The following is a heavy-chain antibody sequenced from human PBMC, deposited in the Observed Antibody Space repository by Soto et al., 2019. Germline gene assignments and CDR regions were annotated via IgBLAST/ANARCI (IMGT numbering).Heavy chain of an antibody. Sequence: GGSLRLSCAASGFIFKMYWMHWVRQSPGKGLVWISGIYNDGTYSDYADSVRGRFTISRDNVNDTLYLQMNNLRAEDSGLYYCTRGPRPISTGTGAYWGQGTQVTVSS. V-gene: IGHV3-74*01. D-gene: IGHD3-10*01. J-gene: IGHJ4*02. CDR3: TRGPRPISTGTGAY. CDR2: IYNDGTYS. CDR1: GFIFKMYW.